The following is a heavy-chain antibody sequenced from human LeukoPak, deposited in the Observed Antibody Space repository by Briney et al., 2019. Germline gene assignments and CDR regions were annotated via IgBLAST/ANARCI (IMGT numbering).Heavy chain of an antibody. V-gene: IGHV1-8*01. CDR2: MNPNSGNT. Sequence: ASVTVSCKSSGYTFTSYDINWVRQAPGQGLQWMGWMNPNSGNTDYAQKFQGRVTMTRNTSISTSYMDVSGLTSEATPGYYLTRVGYCSGGSCYATYYYGMDVWGQGTTVTVS. J-gene: IGHJ6*02. CDR1: GYTFTSYD. D-gene: IGHD2-15*01. CDR3: TRVGYCSGGSCYATYYYGMDV.